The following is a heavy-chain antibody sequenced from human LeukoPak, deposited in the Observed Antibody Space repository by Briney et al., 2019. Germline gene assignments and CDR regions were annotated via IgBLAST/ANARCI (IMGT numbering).Heavy chain of an antibody. Sequence: ASVKVSCKASGYTFTSYDINWVRQATGQGLEWMGWMNPNSGNTGYAQKFQGRVTMTRNTSISTAYMELSSLRSEDTAVYYCAADRYYGSGIYEDYYYMDVWGKGTTVTVSS. CDR3: AADRYYGSGIYEDYYYMDV. D-gene: IGHD3-10*01. V-gene: IGHV1-8*01. J-gene: IGHJ6*03. CDR1: GYTFTSYD. CDR2: MNPNSGNT.